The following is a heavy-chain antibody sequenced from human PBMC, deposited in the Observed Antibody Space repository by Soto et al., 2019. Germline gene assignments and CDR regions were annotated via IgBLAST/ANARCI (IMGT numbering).Heavy chain of an antibody. D-gene: IGHD1-26*01. J-gene: IGHJ6*02. V-gene: IGHV1-69*01. CDR1: GGTFSSYA. Sequence: QVQLVQSGAEVKKPGSSVKVSCKASGGTFSSYAISWVRQAPGQGLEWMGGIIPIFGTANYAQKFQGRVTITADDSTSTAYRELSSLRSEDTAVYYCARALVGASLVGGRYYGMDVWGQGTTVTVSS. CDR3: ARALVGASLVGGRYYGMDV. CDR2: IIPIFGTA.